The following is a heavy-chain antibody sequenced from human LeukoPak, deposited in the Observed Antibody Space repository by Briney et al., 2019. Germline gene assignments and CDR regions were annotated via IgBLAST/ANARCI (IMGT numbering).Heavy chain of an antibody. CDR1: GYTFTGYY. Sequence: ALVTVSCTASGYTFTGYYMHWVRQAPGQGLEWMGWINPNSGGTNYAQKFQGRVTMTRDTSISTAYMELSRLRSDDTAVYYCARGVWSSSSTLRSWFDPWGQGTLVTVSS. CDR3: ARGVWSSSSTLRSWFDP. J-gene: IGHJ5*02. CDR2: INPNSGGT. D-gene: IGHD6-6*01. V-gene: IGHV1-2*02.